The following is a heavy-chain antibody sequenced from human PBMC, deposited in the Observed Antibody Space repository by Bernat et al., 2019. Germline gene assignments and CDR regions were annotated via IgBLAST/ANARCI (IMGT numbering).Heavy chain of an antibody. CDR2: INPNSGGT. CDR3: ARAGGVAVPHGAFEI. D-gene: IGHD6-19*01. J-gene: IGHJ3*02. CDR1: GYTFTGYY. Sequence: QVQLVQSGAEVKKPGASVKVSCKASGYTFTGYYMHWVRQAPGQGLEWMGWINPNSGGTNYAQKFQGWVTMTRDTSISTAYMELSRLRSDDTAVYYCARAGGVAVPHGAFEIWGQGTMVTVSS. V-gene: IGHV1-2*04.